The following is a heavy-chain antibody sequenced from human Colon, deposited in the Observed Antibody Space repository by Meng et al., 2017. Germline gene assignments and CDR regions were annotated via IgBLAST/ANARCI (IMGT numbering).Heavy chain of an antibody. J-gene: IGHJ5*02. CDR3: ARDRKHYGERGWFDP. D-gene: IGHD4-17*01. V-gene: IGHV4-30-4*01. CDR1: GGSISSGDYY. CDR2: IYYSGST. Sequence: QVPLQESGPGLVQPSQTLSRTCTVSGGSISSGDYYWSWIRQPPGKGLEWIGYIYYSGSTYSNASLKSRVTISIDRSKNQFSLKLSSVTAADTAVYYCARDRKHYGERGWFDPWGQGTLVTVSS.